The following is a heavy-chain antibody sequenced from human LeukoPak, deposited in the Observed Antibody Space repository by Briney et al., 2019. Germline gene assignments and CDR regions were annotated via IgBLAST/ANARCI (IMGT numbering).Heavy chain of an antibody. D-gene: IGHD3-10*02. CDR2: ISRSGSTI. V-gene: IGHV3-48*03. CDR1: GFTFSSYE. J-gene: IGHJ6*01. Sequence: GGSLRLSCAASGFTFSSYEMNWVRQAPGKGLEWVSDISRSGSTIYYADSVKGRFTISRDNAKNSLYLQMNSLRAEDTAVYYCAELGITMIGGVWGKGTTVTISS. CDR3: AELGITMIGGV.